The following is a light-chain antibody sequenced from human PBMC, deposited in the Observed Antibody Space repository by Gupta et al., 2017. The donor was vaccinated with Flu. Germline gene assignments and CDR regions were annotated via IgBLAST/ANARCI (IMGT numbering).Light chain of an antibody. J-gene: IGLJ3*02. CDR3: NYRDSSGNLV. CDR2: GKN. V-gene: IGLV3-19*01. CDR1: SLRSYY. Sequence: SSELTQDPAVSVALGQTVRITCQGDSLRSYYASWYQQKPGQAPVLVSDGKNNRPSGIPDRFAGTSAGTTAFSTITGAQAEDEAYYYCNYRDSSGNLVFGGGTKLTVL.